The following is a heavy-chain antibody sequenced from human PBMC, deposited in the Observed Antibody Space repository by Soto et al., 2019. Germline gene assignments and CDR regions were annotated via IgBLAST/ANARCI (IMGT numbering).Heavy chain of an antibody. V-gene: IGHV4-31*03. Sequence: QVQLKESGPGLVKPSQTLSLTCTVSGGSISSGGQYWSGIRQHPGKGLEWIGYIYDSGSTYYNPSLRSRVTISVDTSKKQFSLKLRSVTAADTAVYYCARDAAEYYFDYWGQGTLVTVSS. D-gene: IGHD6-25*01. CDR2: IYDSGST. CDR1: GGSISSGGQY. J-gene: IGHJ4*02. CDR3: ARDAAEYYFDY.